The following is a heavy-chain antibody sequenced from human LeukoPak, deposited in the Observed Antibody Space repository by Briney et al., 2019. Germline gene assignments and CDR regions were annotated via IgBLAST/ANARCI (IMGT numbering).Heavy chain of an antibody. CDR1: GFTFSSYG. Sequence: PGGSLRLSCAASGFTFSSYGMHWVRQAPGKGLEWVAVISYDGSNKYYADSVKGRFTISRDNSKNTLYLQMNSLRAEDTAVYYCARKDYYDSSGYPFDYWGQGTLVTVSS. J-gene: IGHJ4*02. CDR3: ARKDYYDSSGYPFDY. V-gene: IGHV3-30*03. D-gene: IGHD3-22*01. CDR2: ISYDGSNK.